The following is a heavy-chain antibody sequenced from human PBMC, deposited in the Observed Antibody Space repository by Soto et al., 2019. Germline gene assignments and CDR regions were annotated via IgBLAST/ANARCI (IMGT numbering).Heavy chain of an antibody. V-gene: IGHV1-8*01. CDR3: ARGRRKKDIVVVPAAMYYYYYMDV. CDR1: GYTFTSYD. D-gene: IGHD2-2*01. CDR2: MNPNSGNT. J-gene: IGHJ6*03. Sequence: ASVKVSCKASGYTFTSYDINWVRQATGQGLEWMGWMNPNSGNTGYAQKFQGRVTMTRNTSISTAYMELSSLRSEDTAVYYCARGRRKKDIVVVPAAMYYYYYMDVWGKGTTVTVSS.